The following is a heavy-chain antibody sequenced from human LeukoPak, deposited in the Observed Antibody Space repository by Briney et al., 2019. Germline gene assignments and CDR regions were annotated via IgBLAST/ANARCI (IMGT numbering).Heavy chain of an antibody. Sequence: KPSETLSLTCTVSXGSISSYYWSWIRQPPGKGLEWIGYVYYSGSANYNPSLKSRVTISVDTSKNQFSLKLSSVTAADTAVYYCASRSSIWSGYQDTLYYFDSWGQGTLVTVSS. V-gene: IGHV4-59*08. J-gene: IGHJ4*02. D-gene: IGHD3-3*01. CDR2: VYYSGSA. CDR3: ASRSSIWSGYQDTLYYFDS. CDR1: XGSISSYY.